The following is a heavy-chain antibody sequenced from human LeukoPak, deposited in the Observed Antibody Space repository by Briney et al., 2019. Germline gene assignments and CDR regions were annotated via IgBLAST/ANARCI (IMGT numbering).Heavy chain of an antibody. V-gene: IGHV3-7*01. CDR2: IKKDGSEK. CDR3: ARVSTIFGVASLDY. J-gene: IGHJ4*02. D-gene: IGHD3-3*01. CDR1: GFSFSDYL. Sequence: GGSLRLSCVVSGFSFSDYLMSWVRQAPGKGLEWVANIKKDGSEKYYVDSVKGRFTISRDNAKNSLYLQMNSLRAEDTAVYYCARVSTIFGVASLDYWGQGTLVTVSS.